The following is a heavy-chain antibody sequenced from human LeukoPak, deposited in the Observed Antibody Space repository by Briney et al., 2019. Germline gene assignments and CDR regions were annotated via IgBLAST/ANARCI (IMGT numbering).Heavy chain of an antibody. D-gene: IGHD4-17*01. J-gene: IGHJ4*02. CDR2: INLSGGST. CDR3: AKAWDYGDRGEIDY. Sequence: GASVKVSCKASGYTFTSYHMYWVRQAPGQGLEWMGKINLSGGSTTYAQKFQGRVTMTRDTSTSTVYMELSSLRSEDTAVYYCAKAWDYGDRGEIDYWGQGTLVTVSS. CDR1: GYTFTSYH. V-gene: IGHV1-46*01.